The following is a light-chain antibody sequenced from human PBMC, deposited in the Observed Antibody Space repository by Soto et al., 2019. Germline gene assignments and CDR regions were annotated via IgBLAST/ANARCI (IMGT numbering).Light chain of an antibody. CDR2: DAS. J-gene: IGKJ3*01. CDR1: QSVSSS. V-gene: IGKV3-11*01. CDR3: QQRSDWPIT. Sequence: EIVSTQSPATLSLSPGERATLSCRASQSVSSSLAWYQQKPGQAPRLLIYDASNRATGIPARFSGSGSGTDVALTISSLEPEDFAVYYCQQRSDWPITFGPGTKVDIK.